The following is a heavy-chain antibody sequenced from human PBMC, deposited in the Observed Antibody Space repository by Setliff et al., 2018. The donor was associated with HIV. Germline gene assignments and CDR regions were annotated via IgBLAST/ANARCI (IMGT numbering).Heavy chain of an antibody. V-gene: IGHV3-48*04. D-gene: IGHD5-12*01. CDR2: SSSSGFPI. Sequence: SLRLSCEASGFTFSTYGMNWVRHAPGKGLEWVAQSSSSGFPIYYADSVRGRFTASRDNAKNSLYLQMNSLRVEDTAVFYCVTDRDGYNHWGHGTLVTVSS. CDR1: GFTFSTYG. J-gene: IGHJ4*01. CDR3: VTDRDGYNH.